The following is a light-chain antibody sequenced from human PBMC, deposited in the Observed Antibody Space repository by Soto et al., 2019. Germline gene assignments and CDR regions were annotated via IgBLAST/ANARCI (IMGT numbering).Light chain of an antibody. CDR1: QSVSSN. J-gene: IGKJ2*01. CDR3: QQYNNWPPYT. Sequence: EIVMTQSPATLSVSPGERATLSCRASQSVSSNLASYQQKPGQAPRLLIYGASTRATGIPARFSGSGSGTEFTLTISSLQSEDFAVYYCQQYNNWPPYTFGQGTQLEIK. CDR2: GAS. V-gene: IGKV3-15*01.